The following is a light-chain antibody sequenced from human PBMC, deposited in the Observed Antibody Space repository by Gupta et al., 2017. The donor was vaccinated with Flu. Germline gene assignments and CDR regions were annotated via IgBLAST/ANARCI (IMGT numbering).Light chain of an antibody. V-gene: IGLV2-14*01. CDR1: SSDVGAYNY. CDR2: EVT. J-gene: IGLJ2*01. Sequence: SGSPGQSITISCTGTSSDVGAYNYVSWYQQHPGKAPKLMIYEVTNRPSGVSNRFSGSKSGNTASLTISGLQAEDEADYYCSSYTSSTTLVFGGGTKLTVL. CDR3: SSYTSSTTLV.